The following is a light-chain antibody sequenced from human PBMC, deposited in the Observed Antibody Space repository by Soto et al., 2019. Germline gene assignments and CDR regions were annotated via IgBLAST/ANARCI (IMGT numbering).Light chain of an antibody. CDR3: QQYGSSPRT. CDR2: GAS. CDR1: QSVNSNY. V-gene: IGKV3-20*01. Sequence: EIVLTQYPGTLSLSPGERDTLSCRASQSVNSNYLAWYQHKPGQAPRLVIYGASTRATGIPDRFLGSGSGTDLSLTIRRVEPEDFAVYFCQQYGSSPRTFGQGTKLEV. J-gene: IGKJ1*01.